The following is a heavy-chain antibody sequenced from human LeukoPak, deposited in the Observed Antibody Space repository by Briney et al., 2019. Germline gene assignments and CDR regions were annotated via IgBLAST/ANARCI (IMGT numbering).Heavy chain of an antibody. CDR2: ISSSSSYI. D-gene: IGHD6-19*01. V-gene: IGHV3-21*01. J-gene: IGHJ6*02. Sequence: GGSLRLSCAASGFTFSSYSMNWVRQAPGKGLEWVSSISSSSSYIYYADSVKGRFTISRDNAKNSLYLQMNSLRAEDTAVYYCAREVRYSSGWDYYYYYGMDVWDQGTTVTVSS. CDR1: GFTFSSYS. CDR3: AREVRYSSGWDYYYYYGMDV.